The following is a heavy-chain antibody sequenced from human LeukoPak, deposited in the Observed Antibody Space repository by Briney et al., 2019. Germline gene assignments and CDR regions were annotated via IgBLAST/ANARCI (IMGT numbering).Heavy chain of an antibody. J-gene: IGHJ3*02. CDR1: GGSISSSSYY. V-gene: IGHV4-39*07. D-gene: IGHD6-13*01. CDR2: IYYSGST. Sequence: PSETLSLTCTVSGGSISSSSYYWGWIRQPPGKGLEWIGSIYYSGSTYYNPSLKSRVTISVDTSKNQFSLKLSSVTAADTAVYYCARSEAAGARAFDIWGQGTMVTVSS. CDR3: ARSEAAGARAFDI.